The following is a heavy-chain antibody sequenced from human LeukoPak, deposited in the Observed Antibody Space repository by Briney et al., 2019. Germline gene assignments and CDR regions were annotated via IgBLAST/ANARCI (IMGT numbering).Heavy chain of an antibody. Sequence: SETLSLTCTVSGGSVSSSSYYWGWIRQPPGKGLEWIGNTYYGGDTYYNPSLKSRVTISVDTSKNQFSLELNSVTAADTAVYYCAAAFDYWGQGILVTVSS. CDR1: GGSVSSSSYY. D-gene: IGHD6-25*01. J-gene: IGHJ4*02. CDR2: TYYGGDT. V-gene: IGHV4-39*01. CDR3: AAAFDY.